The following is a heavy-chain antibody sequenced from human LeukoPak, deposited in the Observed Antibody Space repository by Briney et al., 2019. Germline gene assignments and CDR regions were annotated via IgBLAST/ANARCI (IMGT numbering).Heavy chain of an antibody. V-gene: IGHV3-7*01. D-gene: IGHD6-6*01. CDR1: GLTFTNYW. CDR3: ATSSYSSLSC. J-gene: IGHJ4*02. Sequence: GGSLRPSCTVSGLTFTNYWLVWVRQAPGKGLEWVANINHDASEKYYVGSVEGRFTISRDNAKNSLFLQMNSLRAEDTGVYYCATSSYSSLSCCGQGTLVTVSS. CDR2: INHDASEK.